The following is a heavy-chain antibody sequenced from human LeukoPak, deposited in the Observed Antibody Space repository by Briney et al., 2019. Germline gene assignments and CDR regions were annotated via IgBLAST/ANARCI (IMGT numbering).Heavy chain of an antibody. V-gene: IGHV3-21*01. CDR3: ARRPIASTDYYYFLDV. CDR1: DVTFSSYS. J-gene: IGHJ6*03. D-gene: IGHD6-13*01. Sequence: KPGGSLLLSCAASDVTFSSYSMNWVRQAPGKGLEWVSSISGSSSFIYYADSVRGRFTISRDNAKNSLYLQMDSLRAEDTAVYYCARRPIASTDYYYFLDVWGKGTTVTVSS. CDR2: ISGSSSFI.